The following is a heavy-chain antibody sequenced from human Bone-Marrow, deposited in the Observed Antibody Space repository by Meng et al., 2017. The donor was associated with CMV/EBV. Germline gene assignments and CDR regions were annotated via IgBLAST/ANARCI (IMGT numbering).Heavy chain of an antibody. CDR2: ISYDGSNK. Sequence: GESLKISCAASGFTLSSYWMHWVRQAPGKGLEWVAVISYDGSNKYYADSVKGRFTISRDNSKNTLYLQMNSLRAEDTAVYYCARDCEEFWSGYYLDYWGQGTLVTVSS. D-gene: IGHD3-3*01. CDR1: GFTLSSYW. CDR3: ARDCEEFWSGYYLDY. J-gene: IGHJ4*02. V-gene: IGHV3-30*03.